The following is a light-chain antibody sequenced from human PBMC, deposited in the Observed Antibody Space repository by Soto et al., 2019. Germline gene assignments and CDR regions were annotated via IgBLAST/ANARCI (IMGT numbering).Light chain of an antibody. CDR1: QSISSY. CDR3: QQYNSYSWT. CDR2: AAS. Sequence: DIQMTQSPSSLSASVGDRVTITCRASQSISSYLNWYQQKPGKAPKLLIYAASSLQSGVPSRFSGSGSGTEFTLTISSLQPEDFATYYCQQYNSYSWTFGQGTKVDI. V-gene: IGKV1-39*01. J-gene: IGKJ1*01.